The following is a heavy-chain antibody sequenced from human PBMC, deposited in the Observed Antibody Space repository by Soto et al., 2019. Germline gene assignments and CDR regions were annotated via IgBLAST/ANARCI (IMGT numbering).Heavy chain of an antibody. J-gene: IGHJ4*02. CDR3: ARGRTNYDIFTGYYSVGDY. Sequence: SVKVSCKASGGTFSSYAISWVRQAPGQGLEWMGGIIPIFGTANYAQKFQGRVTITADESTSTAYMELSSLRSEDTAVYYCARGRTNYDIFTGYYSVGDYWGQRTLVTVSS. CDR2: IIPIFGTA. D-gene: IGHD3-9*01. V-gene: IGHV1-69*13. CDR1: GGTFSSYA.